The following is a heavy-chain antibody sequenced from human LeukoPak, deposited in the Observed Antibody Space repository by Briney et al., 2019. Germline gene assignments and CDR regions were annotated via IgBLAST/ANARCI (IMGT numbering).Heavy chain of an antibody. V-gene: IGHV4-59*11. Sequence: PSETLSLTCTVAGGSIRSQHWSWIRQPPGKGLEWIGFISYSGTTYYNTSLEGRVTISRDTSRNQFSLKLSSVTAADTAVYYCTRDRNGGDHYYMDVWGKGTTVTVSS. J-gene: IGHJ6*03. CDR1: GGSIRSQH. CDR2: ISYSGTT. D-gene: IGHD3-16*01. CDR3: TRDRNGGDHYYMDV.